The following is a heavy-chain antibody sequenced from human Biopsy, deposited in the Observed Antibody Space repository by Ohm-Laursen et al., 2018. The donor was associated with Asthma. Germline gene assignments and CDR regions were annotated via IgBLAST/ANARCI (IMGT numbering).Heavy chain of an antibody. Sequence: SLRLSCAASGFTFSSYSMNWVRQAPGKGLEWVSYISSSSSSTIYYADSVEGRFTISRDNAKNSLYLQMNSLRDEDTAVYYCARFKRGYSYGYAGVFDYWGQGTLVTVSS. CDR1: GFTFSSYS. D-gene: IGHD5-18*01. CDR2: ISSSSSSTI. V-gene: IGHV3-48*02. CDR3: ARFKRGYSYGYAGVFDY. J-gene: IGHJ4*02.